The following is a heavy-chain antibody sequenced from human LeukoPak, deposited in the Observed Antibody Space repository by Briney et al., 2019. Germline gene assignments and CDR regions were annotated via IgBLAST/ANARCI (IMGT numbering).Heavy chain of an antibody. D-gene: IGHD6-19*01. Sequence: GESLKISCKGSGYSFTNYWIAWVRQMPGKGLEWTGIIYPGDSDTRYSPSFQGQVTFSADKSTSTAYLQWSSLKASDTAMYYCATPRGSVAGHSFDFWGQGTLVTVSS. CDR2: IYPGDSDT. J-gene: IGHJ4*02. CDR3: ATPRGSVAGHSFDF. CDR1: GYSFTNYW. V-gene: IGHV5-51*01.